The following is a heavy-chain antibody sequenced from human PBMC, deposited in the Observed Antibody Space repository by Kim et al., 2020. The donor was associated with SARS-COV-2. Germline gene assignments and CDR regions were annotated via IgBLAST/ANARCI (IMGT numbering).Heavy chain of an antibody. V-gene: IGHV3-23*03. CDR1: GFTFSSYA. CDR3: AKDLEGEAY. CDR2: IYSGGSST. D-gene: IGHD3-16*01. Sequence: GGSLRHSCAASGFTFSSYAMSWVRQAPGKGLEWVSVIYSGGSSTYYADSVKGRFTISRDNSKNTLYLQMNSLRAEDTAVYYCAKDLEGEAYWGQGTLVTVSS. J-gene: IGHJ4*02.